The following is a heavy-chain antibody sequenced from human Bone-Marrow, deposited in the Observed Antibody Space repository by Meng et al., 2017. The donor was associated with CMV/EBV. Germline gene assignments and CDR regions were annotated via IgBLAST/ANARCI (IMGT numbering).Heavy chain of an antibody. D-gene: IGHD1-1*01. CDR1: GFTFSGSA. J-gene: IGHJ6*02. Sequence: LSLTCAASGFTFSGSAMHWVRQASGKGLEWVGRIRSKANSCATAYAASVKGRFTISRDDSKNTAYLQMNSLKTEDTAVYYCSRGGYNSYYYGMDVWGQGTTVTVSS. V-gene: IGHV3-73*01. CDR3: SRGGYNSYYYGMDV. CDR2: IRSKANSCAT.